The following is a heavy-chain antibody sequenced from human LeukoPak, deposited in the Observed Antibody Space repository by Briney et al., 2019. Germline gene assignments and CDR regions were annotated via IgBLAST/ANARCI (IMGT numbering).Heavy chain of an antibody. CDR1: GFTFSSYT. V-gene: IGHV3-21*01. D-gene: IGHD2-2*03. J-gene: IGHJ6*03. CDR2: ISSSNSYI. Sequence: PGGSLRLSCAASGFTFSSYTMNWVRQAPGKGLEWVSSISSSNSYIYYADSVKGRFTISRDNAKNSLYLQMNSLRVEDTAVYYCASGHRCGYCNSGYYYMDVWGKGTTVTISS. CDR3: ASGHRCGYCNSGYYYMDV.